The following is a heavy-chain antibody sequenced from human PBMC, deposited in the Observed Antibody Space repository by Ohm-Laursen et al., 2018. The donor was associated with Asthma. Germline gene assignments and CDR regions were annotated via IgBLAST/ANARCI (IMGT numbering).Heavy chain of an antibody. Sequence: SLRLSCSASGYTFSRYSIHWVRQIPGKGLEWVAVGGSYYDGGLKYYADSVNGRFTVSRDDSKNTLYLQMNSLRPDDTAVYYCARDVMEWYLPAFDFWGQGSLVIVSS. CDR1: GYTFSRYS. D-gene: IGHD3-3*01. V-gene: IGHV3-30*03. CDR2: GGSYYDGGLK. CDR3: ARDVMEWYLPAFDF. J-gene: IGHJ4*02.